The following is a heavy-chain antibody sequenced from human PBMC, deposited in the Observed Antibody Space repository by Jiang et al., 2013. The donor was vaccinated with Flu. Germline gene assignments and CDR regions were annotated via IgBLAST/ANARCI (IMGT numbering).Heavy chain of an antibody. CDR3: ARGFQYFAYNFDL. D-gene: IGHD3-9*01. J-gene: IGHJ2*01. CDR2: IYHSGST. V-gene: IGHV4-59*01. Sequence: LLKPSETLSLTCTVSGGSINSYYWSWIRQPPGKRLEWIGYIYHSGSTNYNPSLRSRVTMSVDTSKNHFSLNLNSVTSEDTAVYYCARGFQYFAYNFDLWGRGTLVTVSS. CDR1: GGSINSYY.